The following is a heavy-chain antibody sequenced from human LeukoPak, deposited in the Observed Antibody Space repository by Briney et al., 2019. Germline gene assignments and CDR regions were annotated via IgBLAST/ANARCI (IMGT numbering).Heavy chain of an antibody. CDR1: GYSFSSNM. CDR3: MSAHGY. CDR2: ILPGGSES. V-gene: IGHV3-7*01. Sequence: PGGSLRPSCAVSGYSFSSNMMSWVRQAPGKGLEWVATILPGGSESYRVDSVKGRFTISRDNAKNSLYQQMNSLRAEDTAVYYCMSAHGYWGQGTLVTVSS. J-gene: IGHJ4*02.